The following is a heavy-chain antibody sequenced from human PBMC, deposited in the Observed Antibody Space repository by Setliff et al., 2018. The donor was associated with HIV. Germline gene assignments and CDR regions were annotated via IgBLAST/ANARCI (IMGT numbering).Heavy chain of an antibody. CDR3: VREARGGYFDY. CDR1: GYTFTSYY. V-gene: IGHV1-46*01. Sequence: ASVKVSCKASGYTFTSYYIHWVRHAPGQGLEWMGIVIPSTGDTNYAQNFQGRVTMTRDTSTNTVYMDLSSLKSEDTAVYYCVREARGGYFDYWGQGTLVTVSS. D-gene: IGHD2-15*01. J-gene: IGHJ4*02. CDR2: VIPSTGDT.